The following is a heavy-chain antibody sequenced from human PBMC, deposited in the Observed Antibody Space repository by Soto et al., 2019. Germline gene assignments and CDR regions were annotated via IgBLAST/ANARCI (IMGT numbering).Heavy chain of an antibody. CDR2: IYSGGST. V-gene: IGHV3-66*01. D-gene: IGHD1-20*01. J-gene: IGHJ3*02. CDR1: GFTVSSNY. CDR3: ARGGGITGPESSDAFDI. Sequence: GGSLRLSCAASGFTVSSNYMSWVRQAPGKGLEWVSVIYSGGSTYYADSVKGRFTISRDNSKNTLYLQMNSLRAEDTAVYYCARGGGITGPESSDAFDIWGQGTMVTVSS.